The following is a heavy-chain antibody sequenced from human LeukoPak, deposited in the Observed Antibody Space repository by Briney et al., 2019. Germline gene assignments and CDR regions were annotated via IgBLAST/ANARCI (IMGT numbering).Heavy chain of an antibody. Sequence: SVKVSCKASGGTFSSYAISWVRQAPGQGLEWMGGIIPIFGTANYAQKFQGRVTITTDESTSTAYMELSGLRSEDTAVYYCARGRTLGRFCIAVAGCYYYYMDVWGKGTTVTVSS. J-gene: IGHJ6*03. V-gene: IGHV1-69*05. CDR2: IIPIFGTA. D-gene: IGHD6-19*01. CDR3: ARGRTLGRFCIAVAGCYYYYMDV. CDR1: GGTFSSYA.